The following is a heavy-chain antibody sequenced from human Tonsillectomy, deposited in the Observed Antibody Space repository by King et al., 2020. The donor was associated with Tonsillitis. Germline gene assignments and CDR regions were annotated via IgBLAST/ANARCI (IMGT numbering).Heavy chain of an antibody. CDR3: ARDKVCSGYYCAYGMDV. D-gene: IGHD3-22*01. CDR1: GGSISSYY. J-gene: IGHJ6*02. Sequence: QLQESGPGLVKPSETLSLTCTVSGGSISSYYWNWIRQPPGKGLEWIGYINYSGSTNYNPSLKSRVTISVETSKKQLSLKLSSVTAADTAVYYCARDKVCSGYYCAYGMDVWGQGTTVTVSS. V-gene: IGHV4-59*01. CDR2: INYSGST.